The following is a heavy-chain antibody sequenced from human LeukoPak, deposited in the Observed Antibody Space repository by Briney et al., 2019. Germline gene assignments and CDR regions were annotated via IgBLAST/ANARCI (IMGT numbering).Heavy chain of an antibody. CDR3: AREQYYGSGSIFDY. CDR1: GGTFRSYG. D-gene: IGHD3-10*01. CDR2: ISAYNGNT. J-gene: IGHJ4*02. Sequence: ASVKVSCKASGGTFRSYGISWVRQAPGQGLEWMGWISAYNGNTNYAQKLQGRVTMTTDTSTSTAYMELRSLRSDDTAVYYCAREQYYGSGSIFDYWGQGTLVTVSS. V-gene: IGHV1-18*01.